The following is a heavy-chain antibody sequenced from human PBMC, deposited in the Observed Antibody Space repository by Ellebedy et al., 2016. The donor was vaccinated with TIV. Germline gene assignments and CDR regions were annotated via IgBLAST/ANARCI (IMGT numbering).Heavy chain of an antibody. V-gene: IGHV3-23*01. J-gene: IGHJ4*02. CDR2: ISGRGATT. CDR1: GFTFSSYA. D-gene: IGHD3-10*01. Sequence: GESLKISXAASGFTFSSYAMSWVRQAPGKGLECVSVISGRGATTYYADSVKGRFAISRDNSKNTLYLQMNSLRAEDTAVYYCARDYYGSGSYYNFDYWGQGTLVTVSS. CDR3: ARDYYGSGSYYNFDY.